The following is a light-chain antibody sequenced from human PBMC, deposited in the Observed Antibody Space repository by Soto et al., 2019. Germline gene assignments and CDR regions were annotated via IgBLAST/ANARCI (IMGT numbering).Light chain of an antibody. CDR2: GVS. V-gene: IGKV3-20*01. Sequence: EIVLIQSPATLSLSPGERATLSCRASQSVGSYLAWYQHKPGQAPRLLIYGVSSRATDIPDRFSGSGSGTDFTLTISRLEPADFAVYFCHHYGTSPTFGQGTRLEIK. CDR3: HHYGTSPT. CDR1: QSVGSY. J-gene: IGKJ5*01.